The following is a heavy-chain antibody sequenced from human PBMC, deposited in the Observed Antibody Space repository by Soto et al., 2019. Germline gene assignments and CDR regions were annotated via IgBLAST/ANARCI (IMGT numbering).Heavy chain of an antibody. CDR2: ISSGSDFI. Sequence: PGGSLRLSCNFSYSMYSIDCVRQVPGKGLEWVASISSGSDFIKYADSVKGRFTISRDNTKNSVSLQMSSLRVEDTAMYYCTRDQGGSYDSWFDPWGRGTLVTVSS. J-gene: IGHJ5*02. D-gene: IGHD1-26*01. CDR1: YSMYS. CDR3: TRDQGGSYDSWFDP. V-gene: IGHV3-21*06.